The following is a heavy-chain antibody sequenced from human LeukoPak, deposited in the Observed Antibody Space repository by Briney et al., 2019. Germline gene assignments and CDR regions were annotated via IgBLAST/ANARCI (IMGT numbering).Heavy chain of an antibody. CDR3: ARASEYSSSSGVDY. CDR2: ISSSSSYI. J-gene: IGHJ4*02. Sequence: PGGSLRLSCAASGFTFSSYSMNWVRQAPGKGLKWVSSISSSSSYIYYADSVKGRFTISRDNAKNSLYLQMNSLRAEDTAVYYCARASEYSSSSGVDYWGQGTLVTVSS. CDR1: GFTFSSYS. V-gene: IGHV3-21*01. D-gene: IGHD6-6*01.